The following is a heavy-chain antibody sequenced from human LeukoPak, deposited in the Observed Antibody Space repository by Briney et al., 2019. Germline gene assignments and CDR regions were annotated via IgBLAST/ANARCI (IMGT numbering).Heavy chain of an antibody. CDR1: GGTFSSYA. V-gene: IGHV1-69*04. CDR2: IIPIFGIA. D-gene: IGHD3-10*01. Sequence: SVKVSCKASGGTFSSYAISWVRQAPGQGLEWMGMIIPIFGIANYAQKFQGRVTITADKSTSTAYMELSSLRSEDTAVYYCARESGSMVRGVYFDYWGQGTLVTVSS. J-gene: IGHJ4*02. CDR3: ARESGSMVRGVYFDY.